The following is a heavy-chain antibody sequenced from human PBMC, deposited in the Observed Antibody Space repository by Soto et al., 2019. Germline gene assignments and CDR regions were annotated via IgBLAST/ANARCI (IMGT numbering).Heavy chain of an antibody. CDR1: GDSVSSKSAT. CDR2: TYYRSKWHN. Sequence: LSQTLSLTCAISGDSVSSKSATWNWIRQFPSRGLEWLGRTYYRSKWHNEYAVSVKSRITINPDTSKNQFSLQLNSVTPEDTAVYYCARTLSGFVLWGQGTLVTVSS. V-gene: IGHV6-1*01. CDR3: ARTLSGFVL. J-gene: IGHJ4*02. D-gene: IGHD6-19*01.